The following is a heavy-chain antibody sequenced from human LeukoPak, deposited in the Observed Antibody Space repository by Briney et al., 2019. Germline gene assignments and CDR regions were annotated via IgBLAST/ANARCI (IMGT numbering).Heavy chain of an antibody. J-gene: IGHJ5*02. Sequence: SETLSLTCTVSGVSISSGGYYWSWIRQHPGRGLEWIGYIYYSGSTYYNPSLKSRVTISVDTSKNQFSLKLSSVTAADTAVYYCARSVSFIAAAGNWFDPWGQGTLVTVSS. CDR2: IYYSGST. V-gene: IGHV4-31*03. D-gene: IGHD6-13*01. CDR1: GVSISSGGYY. CDR3: ARSVSFIAAAGNWFDP.